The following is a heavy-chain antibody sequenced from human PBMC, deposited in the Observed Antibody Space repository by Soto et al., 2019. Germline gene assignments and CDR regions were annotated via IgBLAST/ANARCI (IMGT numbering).Heavy chain of an antibody. J-gene: IGHJ6*02. Sequence: QVQLVESGGGVVQPGRSLRLSCAASGFTFSSYGMHWVRQAPGKGLEWVAVISYDGSNKYYADSVKGRFTISRDNSKNTQYLQMNRMRAEDTAVYYCAKGPAIVLVPAAINYYYGMDVWGQGTTVTVSS. D-gene: IGHD2-2*01. V-gene: IGHV3-30*18. CDR2: ISYDGSNK. CDR3: AKGPAIVLVPAAINYYYGMDV. CDR1: GFTFSSYG.